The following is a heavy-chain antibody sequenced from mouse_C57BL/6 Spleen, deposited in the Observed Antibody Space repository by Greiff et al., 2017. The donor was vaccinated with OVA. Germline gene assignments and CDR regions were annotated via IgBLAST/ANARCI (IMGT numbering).Heavy chain of an antibody. CDR2: ISSGGSYT. CDR1: GFTFSSYG. Sequence: EVKLMESGGDLVKPGGSLKLSCAASGFTFSSYGMSWVRQTPDKRLEWVATISSGGSYTYYPDSVKGRFTISRDNAKNTLYLQMSSLKSEDTAMYYCARGKDYGWYFDVWGTGTTVTVSS. D-gene: IGHD2-4*01. CDR3: ARGKDYGWYFDV. J-gene: IGHJ1*03. V-gene: IGHV5-6*02.